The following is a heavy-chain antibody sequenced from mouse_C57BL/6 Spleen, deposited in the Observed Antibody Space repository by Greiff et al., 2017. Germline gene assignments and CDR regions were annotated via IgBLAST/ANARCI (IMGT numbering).Heavy chain of an antibody. V-gene: IGHV14-4*01. D-gene: IGHD1-1*01. J-gene: IGHJ1*03. CDR3: TTDYGSSPYV. Sequence: VQLQQSGAELVRPGASVKLSCTASGFNIKDDYMHWVKQRPEQGLEWIGWIDPENGDTEYASKFQGKATITADTSSNTAYLQLSSLTSEDTAVYYCTTDYGSSPYVWGTGTTVTVSS. CDR2: IDPENGDT. CDR1: GFNIKDDY.